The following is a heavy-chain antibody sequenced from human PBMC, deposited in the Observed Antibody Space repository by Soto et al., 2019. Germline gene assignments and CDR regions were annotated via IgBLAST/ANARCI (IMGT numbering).Heavy chain of an antibody. CDR2: IYYNAIT. CDR3: ARANIAAAGTIFDP. CDR1: GDSASRCAYY. D-gene: IGHD6-13*01. J-gene: IGHJ5*02. V-gene: IGHV4-61*08. Sequence: QVKLQESGPGLVKPSETLSLTCTVSGDSASRCAYYWSWVRQPPGKGLEWIGYIYYNAITNYNPPLKSRVTILVDTSKSEISLTLNSVTAADTAVYYCARANIAAAGTIFDPWGQGVLVTVSA.